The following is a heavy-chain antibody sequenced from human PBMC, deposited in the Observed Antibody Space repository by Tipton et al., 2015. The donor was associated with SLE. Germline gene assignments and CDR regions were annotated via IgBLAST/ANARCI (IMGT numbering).Heavy chain of an antibody. CDR3: ARESVSMASILGYMDV. V-gene: IGHV3-48*03. CDR2: ISSSGSTI. D-gene: IGHD2-21*01. J-gene: IGHJ6*03. Sequence: SLRLSCAASGFTFSSYEMNWVRQAPGKGLEWVSYISSSGSTIYYADSVKGRFTISRDNAKNSLYLQMNSLRAEDTAVYYCARESVSMASILGYMDVWDKGTTVTVSS. CDR1: GFTFSSYE.